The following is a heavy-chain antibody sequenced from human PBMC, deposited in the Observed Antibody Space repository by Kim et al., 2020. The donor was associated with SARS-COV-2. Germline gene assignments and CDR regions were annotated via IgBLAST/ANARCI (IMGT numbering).Heavy chain of an antibody. CDR1: GFIFSSYG. CDR2: ISYDGSNK. D-gene: IGHD3-9*01. CDR3: AKDPWDDILTGYYTFFGY. V-gene: IGHV3-30*18. J-gene: IGHJ4*02. Sequence: GGSLRLSCVASGFIFSSYGMHWVRQAPGKGLEWVAVISYDGSNKYYGDSVKGRFTISRDNSKNTLYLQMNSLRAEDTAVYYCAKDPWDDILTGYYTFFGYWGQGTLITVSS.